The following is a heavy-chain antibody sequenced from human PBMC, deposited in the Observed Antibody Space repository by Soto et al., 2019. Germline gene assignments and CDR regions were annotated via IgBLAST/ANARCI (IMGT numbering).Heavy chain of an antibody. CDR2: ISPYTGNT. V-gene: IGHV1-18*01. J-gene: IGHJ6*02. Sequence: QVQLVQSGDEVKKPGASVKVSCKASGYIFVNYGIAWVRQAPGQGLEWMGWISPYTGNTHSATKVQGRLTMTTDTXXGTPYMDLGSLTSDDTAVYYCVMVDNYVTPTPQDVWGQGTTVTVSS. D-gene: IGHD3-16*01. CDR3: VMVDNYVTPTPQDV. CDR1: GYIFVNYG.